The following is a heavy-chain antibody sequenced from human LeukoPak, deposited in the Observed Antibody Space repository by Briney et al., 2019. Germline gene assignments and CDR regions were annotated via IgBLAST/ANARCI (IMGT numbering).Heavy chain of an antibody. CDR3: ARHKYYFDY. CDR1: GGSISNIFDY. CDR2: IYYSGST. J-gene: IGHJ4*02. V-gene: IGHV4-39*01. Sequence: SETLSLTCTVSGGSISNIFDYWGWIRQPPGKGLEWIGSIYYSGSTYYNPSLKSRVTISVDTSKNQFSLKLSSVTAADAAVYYCARHKYYFDYWGQGTLVTVSS.